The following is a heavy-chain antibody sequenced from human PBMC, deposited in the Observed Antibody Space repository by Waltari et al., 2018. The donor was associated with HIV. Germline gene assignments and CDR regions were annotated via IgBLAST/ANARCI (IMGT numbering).Heavy chain of an antibody. J-gene: IGHJ4*02. Sequence: QVQLVESGGGVVQPGRSLRLSCAASGLPFSSYAMHWVRQAPGKGLGWVAVISYDGSNKDYADSVKVRCTISRGNSKNTLYLQMNSLRAEDTAVYYCARGGGYSSSYYFDYWGQGTLVTVSS. V-gene: IGHV3-30-3*01. CDR2: ISYDGSNK. D-gene: IGHD5-12*01. CDR3: ARGGGYSSSYYFDY. CDR1: GLPFSSYA.